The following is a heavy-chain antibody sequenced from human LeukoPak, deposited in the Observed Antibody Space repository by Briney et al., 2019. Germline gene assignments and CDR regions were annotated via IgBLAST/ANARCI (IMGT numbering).Heavy chain of an antibody. V-gene: IGHV1-2*02. J-gene: IGHJ5*02. CDR2: INPNSGGT. CDR1: GYIFIDYS. Sequence: ASVKVSCKASGYIFIDYSIHWVRQAPGQGLEWMGWINPNSGGTNYAQKFQGRVTLTTDTSISTAHMELSSLRFDDTAVYYCAREPMVRDFNWFDPWGQGTLVTVSS. CDR3: AREPMVRDFNWFDP. D-gene: IGHD3-10*01.